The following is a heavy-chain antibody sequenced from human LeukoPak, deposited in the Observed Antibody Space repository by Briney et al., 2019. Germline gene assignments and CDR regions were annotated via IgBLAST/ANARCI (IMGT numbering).Heavy chain of an antibody. CDR2: ISGSGGST. V-gene: IGHV3-23*01. CDR1: GFTFSSYA. CDR3: AKQEEAGYDFWMDEDYYYGMDV. J-gene: IGHJ6*02. D-gene: IGHD3-3*01. Sequence: PGGSLRLSCAASGFTFSSYAMSWVRQAPGKGLEWVSAISGSGGSTYYADSVKGRFTISGDNSKNTLYLQMNSLRAEDTAVYYCAKQEEAGYDFWMDEDYYYGMDVWGQGTTVTVSS.